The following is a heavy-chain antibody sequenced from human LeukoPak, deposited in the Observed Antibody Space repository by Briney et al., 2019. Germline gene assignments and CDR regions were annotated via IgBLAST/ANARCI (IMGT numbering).Heavy chain of an antibody. D-gene: IGHD3-22*01. J-gene: IGHJ3*01. V-gene: IGHV4-39*02. CDR2: IYYSGNS. Sequence: SETLSLTCTVSGDSFSSSNYFWVWIRQPPGKGLEWIGSIYYSGNSYYNPSLKSRVTISVDTSKNHFSLKLRSVMAADTAVYYCARDRGYYYDSSGYYHFWGQGTMVTVSS. CDR3: ARDRGYYYDSSGYYHF. CDR1: GDSFSSSNYF.